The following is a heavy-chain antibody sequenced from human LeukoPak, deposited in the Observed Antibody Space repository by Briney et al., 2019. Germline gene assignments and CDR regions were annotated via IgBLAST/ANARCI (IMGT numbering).Heavy chain of an antibody. CDR1: GFTFSSYA. CDR2: ISSSSSTI. V-gene: IGHV3-48*04. CDR3: ARDIWFDP. Sequence: GGSLRLSCAASGFTFSSYAMSWVRQAPGKGLEWVSYISSSSSTIYYADSVKGRFTISRDNAKNSLYLQMNSLRAEDTAVYYCARDIWFDPWGQGTLVTVSS. J-gene: IGHJ5*02.